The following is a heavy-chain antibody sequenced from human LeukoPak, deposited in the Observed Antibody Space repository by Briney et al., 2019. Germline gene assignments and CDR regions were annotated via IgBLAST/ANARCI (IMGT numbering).Heavy chain of an antibody. V-gene: IGHV3-53*01. CDR3: AKGRPYSSSSPWNYYYYYGMDV. Sequence: GGSLRLSCAASGFTVSSNYMSWVRQAPGKGLEWVSVIYSGGSTYYADSVKGRFTISRDNSKNTLYLQMNSLRAEDTAVYYCAKGRPYSSSSPWNYYYYYGMDVWGQGTTVTVSS. D-gene: IGHD6-6*01. J-gene: IGHJ6*02. CDR2: IYSGGST. CDR1: GFTVSSNY.